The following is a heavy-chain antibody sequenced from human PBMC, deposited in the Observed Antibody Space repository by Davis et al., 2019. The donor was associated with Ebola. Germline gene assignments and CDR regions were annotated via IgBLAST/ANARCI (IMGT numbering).Heavy chain of an antibody. V-gene: IGHV3-30-3*02. CDR2: ISYDGSNK. Sequence: GGSLRLSCAASGFTFSSYAMHWVRQAPGKGLEWVAVISYDGSNKYYADSVKGRFTISRDNSKNTLYLQMSSLRAEDTAVYYCAKSLKGPPGAWGQGTLVTVSS. CDR3: AKSLKGPPGA. J-gene: IGHJ5*02. D-gene: IGHD1-26*01. CDR1: GFTFSSYA.